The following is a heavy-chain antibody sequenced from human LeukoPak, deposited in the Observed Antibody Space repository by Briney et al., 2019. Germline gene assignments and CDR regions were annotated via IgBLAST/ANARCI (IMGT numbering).Heavy chain of an antibody. J-gene: IGHJ6*02. D-gene: IGHD6-19*01. CDR3: SKALGVSVAGKNFYYYGMDV. CDR2: LSYGGTKT. Sequence: GGSLRLSCAGSGFTFSSYGMHWVRQAPGKGLEWVALLSYGGTKTYYAHSVKGRFTISRDNSKDTLFLQMNSLTPEDTAVYYCSKALGVSVAGKNFYYYGMDVWGQETTVTDSS. CDR1: GFTFSSYG. V-gene: IGHV3-30*18.